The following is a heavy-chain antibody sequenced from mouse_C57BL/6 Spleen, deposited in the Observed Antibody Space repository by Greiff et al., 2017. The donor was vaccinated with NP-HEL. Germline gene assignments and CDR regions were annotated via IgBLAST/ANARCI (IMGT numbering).Heavy chain of an antibody. CDR2: IDPSDSET. Sequence: VQLQQSGAELVRPGSSVKLSCKASGYTFTSYWMHWVKQRPIQGLEWIGNIDPSDSETHYNQKFKDKATLTVDKSSSTAYMQLSSLTSEDSAVYYCARSYYSNYYFDYWGQGTTLTVSS. D-gene: IGHD2-5*01. CDR1: GYTFTSYW. V-gene: IGHV1-52*01. CDR3: ARSYYSNYYFDY. J-gene: IGHJ2*01.